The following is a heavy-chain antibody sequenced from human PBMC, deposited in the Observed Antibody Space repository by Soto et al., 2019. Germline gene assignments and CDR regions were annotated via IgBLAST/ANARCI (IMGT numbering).Heavy chain of an antibody. J-gene: IGHJ6*02. CDR2: ISPYRGNT. CDR3: ANRIVPSVYYGMDV. D-gene: IGHD2-15*01. CDR1: GYTFINYG. Sequence: QVQLVQSGAEVKKPGASVKVSCKASGYTFINYGISWVRQAPGQGLEWMGWISPYRGNTNYATKFQGRVTMTSDTSTTTAYMELRSLRSYATGVYYCANRIVPSVYYGMDVWGQGTTVTVSS. V-gene: IGHV1-18*01.